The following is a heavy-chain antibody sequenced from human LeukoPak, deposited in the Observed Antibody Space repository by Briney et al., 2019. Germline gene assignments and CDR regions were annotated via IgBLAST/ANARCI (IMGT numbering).Heavy chain of an antibody. CDR3: AREVVGATTGLHDAFDI. J-gene: IGHJ3*02. Sequence: ASVKVSCKASGYTFTGYYMHWVRQAPGQGLEWMGWINPNSGGTNYAQKFQGGVTMTRDTSISTAYMELSRLRSDDTAVYYCAREVVGATTGLHDAFDIWGQGTMVTVSS. D-gene: IGHD1-26*01. V-gene: IGHV1-2*02. CDR2: INPNSGGT. CDR1: GYTFTGYY.